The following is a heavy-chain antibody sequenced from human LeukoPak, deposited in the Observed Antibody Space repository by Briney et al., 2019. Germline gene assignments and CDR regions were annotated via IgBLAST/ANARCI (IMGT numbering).Heavy chain of an antibody. V-gene: IGHV1-18*01. CDR3: ARHGGYDFSYYYGMDV. CDR1: GYTFSSYS. D-gene: IGHD5-12*01. Sequence: GASVKVSCKASGYTFSSYSISWMRQAPGQGLECMGWISAYNGDTNYAQKFQGRVTLTTDTSTRTAYMELSALRSDDTAVYYCARHGGYDFSYYYGMDVWGQGTTVTVSS. CDR2: ISAYNGDT. J-gene: IGHJ6*02.